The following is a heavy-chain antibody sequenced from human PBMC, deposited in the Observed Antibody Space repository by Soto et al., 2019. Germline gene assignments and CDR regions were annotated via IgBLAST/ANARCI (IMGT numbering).Heavy chain of an antibody. CDR3: AKDAARDSSGRGGWYFDL. D-gene: IGHD3-22*01. J-gene: IGHJ2*01. V-gene: IGHV3-30*18. CDR2: ISYDGSNK. Sequence: QVQLVESGGGVVQPGRSLRLSCAASGFTFSSYGMHWVRQAPGKGLEWVAVISYDGSNKYYADSVKGRFTISRDNSKNTLYLQMNSLRAEDTAVYYYAKDAARDSSGRGGWYFDLWGRGTLVTVSS. CDR1: GFTFSSYG.